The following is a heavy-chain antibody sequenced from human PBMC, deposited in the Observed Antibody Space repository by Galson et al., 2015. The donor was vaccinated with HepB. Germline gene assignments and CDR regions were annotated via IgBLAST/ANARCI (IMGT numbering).Heavy chain of an antibody. D-gene: IGHD6-13*01. CDR2: IYSGGST. Sequence: SLRLSCAASGFTVSSNYMSWVRQAPGKGLEWVSVIYSGGSTYYADSVKGRFTISRDNSKNTLYLQMNSLRAEDTAVYYCARDGSSWTNYFDYWGQGTLVTVSS. CDR3: ARDGSSWTNYFDY. V-gene: IGHV3-66*02. J-gene: IGHJ4*02. CDR1: GFTVSSNY.